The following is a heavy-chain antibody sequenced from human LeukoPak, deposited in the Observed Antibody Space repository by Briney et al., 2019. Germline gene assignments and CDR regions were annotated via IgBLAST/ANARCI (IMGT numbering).Heavy chain of an antibody. CDR3: ARELYYYDSSGYYQYYFDY. CDR2: IYYSGST. D-gene: IGHD3-22*01. CDR1: GGSISSSSYY. Sequence: SETLSLTCTVSGGSISSSSYYWGWIRQPPGKGLEWIGSIYYSGSTYYNPSLKSRVTISVDTSKNQFSLKLSSVTAADTAVYYCARELYYYDSSGYYQYYFDYWGQGTLVTVSS. J-gene: IGHJ4*02. V-gene: IGHV4-39*07.